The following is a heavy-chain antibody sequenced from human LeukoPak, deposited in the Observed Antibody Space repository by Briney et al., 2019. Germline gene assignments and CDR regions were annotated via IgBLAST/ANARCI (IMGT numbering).Heavy chain of an antibody. V-gene: IGHV1-2*02. J-gene: IGHJ6*02. D-gene: IGHD6-19*01. CDR2: INPNSGGT. CDR1: GYTFTGYY. Sequence: ASVKVSCKASGYTFTGYYMHWVRQAPGQGLEWMGWINPNSGGTNYAQKFQGRVTMTRDTSISTAYMELSRLRSDDTAVYYCATSIAEAATAYLAGMDVLGQGTTVTVSS. CDR3: ATSIAEAATAYLAGMDV.